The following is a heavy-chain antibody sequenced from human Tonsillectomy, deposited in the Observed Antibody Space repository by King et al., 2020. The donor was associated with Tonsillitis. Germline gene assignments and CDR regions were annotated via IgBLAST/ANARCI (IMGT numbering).Heavy chain of an antibody. J-gene: IGHJ4*02. CDR2: IYYSGST. D-gene: IGHD5-24*01. Sequence: VQLQESGPGLVKPSETLSLTCTVSGGSISSYYWSWIRQPPGKGLEWIGYIYYSGSTNYNPSLKSRVTISVDTSKNQFSLKLSSVTAADTAVYYCARGGAGGGYNLYYFDYWGQGTLVTVSS. CDR3: ARGGAGGGYNLYYFDY. V-gene: IGHV4-59*01. CDR1: GGSISSYY.